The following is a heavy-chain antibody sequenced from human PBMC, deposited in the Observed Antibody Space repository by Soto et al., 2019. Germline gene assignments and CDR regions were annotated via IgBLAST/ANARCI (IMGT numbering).Heavy chain of an antibody. V-gene: IGHV3-21*02. J-gene: IGHJ6*03. CDR1: GFDFSSYS. CDR3: VRNFGWYFRSGYMDV. CDR2: INEDSSYI. D-gene: IGHD3-3*01. Sequence: EVQLVESGGGLVKPGGSLRLSCAASGFDFSSYSMNWVRQAPGKGLEWVSSINEDSSYIYYAHSLRGRFTISRDNAKESLYLHMHSLRVEESAVYYCVRNFGWYFRSGYMDVWGDGATVTVSS.